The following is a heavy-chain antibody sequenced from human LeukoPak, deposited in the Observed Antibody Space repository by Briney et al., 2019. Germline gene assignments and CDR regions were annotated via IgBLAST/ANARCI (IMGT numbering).Heavy chain of an antibody. Sequence: PGGSPRLSCAASGFTFSDYYMSWVRQAPGKGLEWVSYICSSGSTIYYADSVKGRFTISRDNAKNSLYLQMNTLRAEDTAVYYCATTHYVFWSGPSPMDVWGKGTTVTVSS. J-gene: IGHJ6*03. V-gene: IGHV3-11*01. CDR3: ATTHYVFWSGPSPMDV. CDR1: GFTFSDYY. D-gene: IGHD3-3*01. CDR2: ICSSGSTI.